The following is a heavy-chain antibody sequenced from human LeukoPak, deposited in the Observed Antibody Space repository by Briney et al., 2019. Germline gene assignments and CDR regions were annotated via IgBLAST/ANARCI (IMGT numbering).Heavy chain of an antibody. V-gene: IGHV4-39*01. CDR2: IYYSGST. CDR1: GGSISSSSYY. CDR3: ARGWAAPPFDY. J-gene: IGHJ4*02. D-gene: IGHD6-6*01. Sequence: PSETLSLTCTVSGGSISSSSYYWGWIRQPPGKGLEWIGSIYYSGSTYYNPSLKSRVTISVDTSKNQFSLKLSSVTAADTAVYYCARGWAAPPFDYWGQGTLVTVSS.